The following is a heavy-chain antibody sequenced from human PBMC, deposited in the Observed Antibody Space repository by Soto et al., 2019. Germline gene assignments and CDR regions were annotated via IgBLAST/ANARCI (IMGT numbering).Heavy chain of an antibody. D-gene: IGHD6-13*01. V-gene: IGHV3-48*02. CDR3: ARGSSNWAYYFDF. CDR2: ITSSGTTV. Sequence: EVHLVESGGGLVQPGGSLRLSCAASGFTFSSYSLNWVRQAPGKGLEWVSYITSSGTTVYYADSVRGRFTISRDNAKNSLYLQMNSLRDDDTAEYYWARGSSNWAYYFDFWGQGTLVTVSS. J-gene: IGHJ4*02. CDR1: GFTFSSYS.